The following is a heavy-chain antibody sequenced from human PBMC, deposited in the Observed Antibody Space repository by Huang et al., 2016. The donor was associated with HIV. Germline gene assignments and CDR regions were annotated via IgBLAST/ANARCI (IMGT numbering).Heavy chain of an antibody. J-gene: IGHJ4*02. CDR2: ISGGGGST. CDR3: AKDPYSSSWFDHFDY. V-gene: IGHV3-23*01. CDR1: GFTFRSYA. Sequence: EVQLLESGGGLVQPGGSLRLSCAASGFTFRSYALSGVGQAPGKGLEGVSVISGGGGSTYYADSVKGRFTSSRDNSKNTLYLQMNSLRAEDAAVYYCAKDPYSSSWFDHFDYWGQGTLVTVSS. D-gene: IGHD6-13*01.